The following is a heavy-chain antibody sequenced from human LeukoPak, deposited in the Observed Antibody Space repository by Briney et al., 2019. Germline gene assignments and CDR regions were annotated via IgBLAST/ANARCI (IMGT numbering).Heavy chain of an antibody. CDR3: ARGGPTRYSYSFDS. D-gene: IGHD1-1*01. CDR1: GFTFSNYY. CDR2: IKQDGSEE. Sequence: GSLRLSCAASGFTFSNYYMSWVRQAPGKGLEWVASIKQDGSEEYYVDSVKGRFTISRDNAKNSLYLHMNSLRAEDTAVYYCARGGPTRYSYSFDSWGQGTLVTVSS. J-gene: IGHJ5*01. V-gene: IGHV3-7*03.